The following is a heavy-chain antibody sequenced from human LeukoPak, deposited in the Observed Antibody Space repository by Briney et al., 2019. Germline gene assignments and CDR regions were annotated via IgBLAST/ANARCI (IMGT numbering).Heavy chain of an antibody. CDR3: ARDCGGYFDY. V-gene: IGHV3-7*01. CDR1: GFIFSNYW. Sequence: GGSLRLSCAASGFIFSNYWMSWVRQAPGKGLEWVANMKQDGREKYLVDSVKGRFTISRDNAKNSMYLQMNSLRAEDTAVYYCARDCGGYFDYWGQGTLVTVSS. J-gene: IGHJ4*02. D-gene: IGHD2-21*01. CDR2: MKQDGREK.